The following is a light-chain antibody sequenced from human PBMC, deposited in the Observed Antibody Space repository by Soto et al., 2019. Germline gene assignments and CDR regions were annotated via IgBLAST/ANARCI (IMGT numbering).Light chain of an antibody. CDR3: QQYNTYSRT. Sequence: DIQMTQSPSTLSASVGDRVTITCRASESISSWLAWYQQKPGKAPKLLIYDAASLESGVPSRFSGSASGTEFTLTISSLQPDDFATYYCQQYNTYSRTFGQGTKVDNK. CDR1: ESISSW. CDR2: DAA. V-gene: IGKV1-5*01. J-gene: IGKJ1*01.